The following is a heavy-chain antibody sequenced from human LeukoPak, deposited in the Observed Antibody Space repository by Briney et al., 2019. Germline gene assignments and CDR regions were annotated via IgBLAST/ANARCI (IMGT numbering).Heavy chain of an antibody. CDR3: ARAITMVRGVIIKTKTSYYFDY. Sequence: ASVKVSCKASGYTFTSYDINWVRQATGQGLEWMGWMNPNSGNTGYAQKFQGRVTITRNTSISTAYMELNSLRSEDTAVYYCARAITMVRGVIIKTKTSYYFDYWGQGTLVTVSS. V-gene: IGHV1-8*03. CDR1: GYTFTSYD. D-gene: IGHD3-10*01. CDR2: MNPNSGNT. J-gene: IGHJ4*02.